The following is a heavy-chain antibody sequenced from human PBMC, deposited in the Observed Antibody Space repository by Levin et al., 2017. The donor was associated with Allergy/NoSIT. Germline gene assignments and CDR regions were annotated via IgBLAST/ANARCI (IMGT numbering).Heavy chain of an antibody. Sequence: ASVKVSCKASGYTFTGYYMHWVRQAPGQGLEWMGWINPNSGGTNYAQKFQGRVTMTRDTSISTAYMELSRLRSDDTAVYYCARDEGGMIVVADYWGQGTLVTVSS. CDR1: GYTFTGYY. CDR2: INPNSGGT. V-gene: IGHV1-2*02. J-gene: IGHJ4*02. CDR3: ARDEGGMIVVADY. D-gene: IGHD3-22*01.